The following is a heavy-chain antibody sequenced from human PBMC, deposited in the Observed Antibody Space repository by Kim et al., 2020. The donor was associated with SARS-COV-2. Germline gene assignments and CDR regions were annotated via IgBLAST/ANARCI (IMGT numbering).Heavy chain of an antibody. CDR3: ARLGAFFGVVTPPDY. Sequence: SETLSLTCAVYGGAFSGYYWSWIRQPPGKGLEWIGEINHSGSTNYNPSLKSRVTITVDTSKNQFSLKLSFVTAADTAVYYCARLGAFFGVVTPPDYWGQGTLGTVSS. CDR2: INHSGST. CDR1: GGAFSGYY. J-gene: IGHJ4*02. D-gene: IGHD3-3*01. V-gene: IGHV4-34*01.